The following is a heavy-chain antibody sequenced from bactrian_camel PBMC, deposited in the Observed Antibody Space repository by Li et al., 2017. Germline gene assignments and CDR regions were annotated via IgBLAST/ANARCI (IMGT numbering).Heavy chain of an antibody. CDR3: AARWGKCNGLETLFGY. D-gene: IGHD1*01. V-gene: IGHV3S26*01. CDR1: GYTSSSVC. CDR2: LESDGSA. Sequence: VQLVESGGGLVRPGGSLRLSCVASGYTSSSVCMAWFRQAPGKEREGVAHLESDGSASYTDPVKGRFTISKDNAKNILYLQMNSLKPEDTGMYYCAARWGKCNGLETLFGYFGQGTQVTVS. J-gene: IGHJ6*01.